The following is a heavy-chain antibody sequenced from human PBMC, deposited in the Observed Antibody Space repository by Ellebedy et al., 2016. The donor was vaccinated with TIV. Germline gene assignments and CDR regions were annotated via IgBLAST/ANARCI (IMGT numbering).Heavy chain of an antibody. CDR1: GGSISSYY. V-gene: IGHV4-59*08. Sequence: MPSETLSLTCTVSGGSISSYYWSWIRQPPGKGLEWIGYIYYSGSTNYNPSLKSRVTISVDTSKNQFSLKLSSVTAADTAVYYCARHVGRGYSGYDPFDYWGQGTLVTVSS. J-gene: IGHJ4*02. D-gene: IGHD5-12*01. CDR3: ARHVGRGYSGYDPFDY. CDR2: IYYSGST.